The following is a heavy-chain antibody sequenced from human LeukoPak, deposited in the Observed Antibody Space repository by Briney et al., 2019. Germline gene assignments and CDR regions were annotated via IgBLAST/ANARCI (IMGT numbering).Heavy chain of an antibody. CDR1: GFRFSDFT. CDR3: AKDQITMIVVVIPDSFDY. CDR2: ISGSGGST. Sequence: GGSLRLSCAASGFRFSDFTMTWVRQAPGKGLEWVSAISGSGGSTYYADSVKGRFTISRDNSKNTLYLQMNSLRAEDTAVYYCAKDQITMIVVVIPDSFDYWGQGTLVTVSS. D-gene: IGHD3-22*01. V-gene: IGHV3-23*01. J-gene: IGHJ4*02.